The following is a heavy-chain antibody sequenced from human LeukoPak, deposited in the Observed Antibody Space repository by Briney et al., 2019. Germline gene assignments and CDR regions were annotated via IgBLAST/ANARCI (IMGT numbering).Heavy chain of an antibody. CDR3: ARVSAYRYGSGSYYYFDN. Sequence: GGSLRLSCAASGFTFSSYMNWVRQAPGKGLEWVSSISSTSSYIYYADSVKGRFTISRDNARETVYLQMHSLRAEDTAVYYCARVSAYRYGSGSYYYFDNWGQGTLVAVSS. V-gene: IGHV3-21*01. CDR2: ISSTSSYI. J-gene: IGHJ4*02. CDR1: GFTFSSY. D-gene: IGHD3-10*01.